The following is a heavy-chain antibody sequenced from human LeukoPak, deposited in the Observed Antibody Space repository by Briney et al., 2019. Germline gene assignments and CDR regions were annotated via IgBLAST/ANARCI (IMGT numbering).Heavy chain of an antibody. CDR2: IYPGDSDT. J-gene: IGHJ3*02. CDR3: ARIVVPAAIHDAFDI. V-gene: IGHV5-51*01. Sequence: GESLKISCKGSGYSFTSYWIGWVRQMRGKGLEWMGIIYPGDSDTRYSPSFQGQVTISADKSISTAYLQWSSLKASDTAMYYCARIVVPAAIHDAFDIWGQGTMVTVSS. D-gene: IGHD2-2*02. CDR1: GYSFTSYW.